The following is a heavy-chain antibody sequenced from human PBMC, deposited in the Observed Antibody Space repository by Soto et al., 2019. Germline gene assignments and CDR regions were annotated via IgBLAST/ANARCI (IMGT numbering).Heavy chain of an antibody. CDR3: TRISLVGATGGRYFDY. J-gene: IGHJ4*02. CDR1: GFIFSDHY. CDR2: IKNKANSYTT. Sequence: VQLVESGGGLVQPGGSLRLSCAASGFIFSDHYMDWVRPAPGTGLEWVGRIKNKANSYTTEYAASVKGRFTISRDDSKNSLYLQTNRLKTEDTAVYYSTRISLVGATGGRYFDYWGQGTLLTVSS. D-gene: IGHD1-26*01. V-gene: IGHV3-72*01.